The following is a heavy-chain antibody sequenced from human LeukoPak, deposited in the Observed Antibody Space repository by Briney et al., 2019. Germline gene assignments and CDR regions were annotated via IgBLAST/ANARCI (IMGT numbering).Heavy chain of an antibody. Sequence: GGSLRLSCAASGFTFGSYGMHWVRQAPGKGLEWVAVVSFDGRTKYYAGSVKGRFTISRDNSQSTLYLQMNSLRAEDTAVYYCAKDGNTVTIFDYWGRGTLVTVSS. V-gene: IGHV3-30*18. J-gene: IGHJ4*02. D-gene: IGHD4-17*01. CDR3: AKDGNTVTIFDY. CDR1: GFTFGSYG. CDR2: VSFDGRTK.